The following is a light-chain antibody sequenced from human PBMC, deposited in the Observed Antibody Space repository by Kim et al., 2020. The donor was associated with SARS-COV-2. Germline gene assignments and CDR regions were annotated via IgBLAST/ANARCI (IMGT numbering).Light chain of an antibody. CDR1: QSLVYSDGNTY. CDR3: MRGIHPVT. CDR2: KVS. V-gene: IGKV2-30*01. J-gene: IGKJ5*01. Sequence: DVVMTQSPLSLPVTLGQPASIPCRSSQSLVYSDGNTYLNWFQQRPGQSPRCLIYKVSNRDSGVPDRFSGSGSGTDFTLKISRVEAEDVGVYYCMRGIHPVTSGQGTRLEIK.